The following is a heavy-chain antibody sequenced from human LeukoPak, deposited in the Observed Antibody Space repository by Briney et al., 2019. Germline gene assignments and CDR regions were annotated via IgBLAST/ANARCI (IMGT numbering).Heavy chain of an antibody. CDR3: AREGGSGSYFHYGMDV. D-gene: IGHD3-10*01. Sequence: SETLSLTCTVSGGSISSYYWSWIRQPPGKGLEWIGYIYYSGSTNYNPSLKSRVTISLDTSKNQFSLKLSSVTAADTAVYYCAREGGSGSYFHYGMDVWGQGTTVTVSS. J-gene: IGHJ6*02. CDR1: GGSISSYY. V-gene: IGHV4-59*01. CDR2: IYYSGST.